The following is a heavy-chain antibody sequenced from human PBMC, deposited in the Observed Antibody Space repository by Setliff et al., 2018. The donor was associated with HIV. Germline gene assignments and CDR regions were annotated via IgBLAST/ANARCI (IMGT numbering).Heavy chain of an antibody. CDR3: IRGPWRTGMDV. D-gene: IGHD5-12*01. CDR1: GFTFGDYA. V-gene: IGHV3-49*03. CDR2: IRDKTSGGTA. Sequence: GGSLRLSCTGTGFTFGDYATTWFRQAPGKGLEWAGFIRDKTSGGTAEYAASVKGRFTLSRDDSKSVAYLQMNSLKTDDTAVYYCIRGPWRTGMDVWGQGTTVTVSS. J-gene: IGHJ6*02.